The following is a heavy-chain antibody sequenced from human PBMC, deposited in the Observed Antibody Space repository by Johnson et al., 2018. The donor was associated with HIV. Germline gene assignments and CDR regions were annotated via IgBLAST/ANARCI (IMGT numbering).Heavy chain of an antibody. CDR3: ARGADPGIAAALV. CDR1: TFSVSSNS. CDR2: IYSGGDT. Sequence: VQLVESGGGLVKPGGSLRLSCAPYTFSVSSNSMTWFRQAPGKGLEWISIIYSGGDTYYADSVRGRFTIARDNAKNSLYLQMNSLRAEDTALYYCARGADPGIAAALVWGQGTMVTVSS. D-gene: IGHD6-13*01. J-gene: IGHJ3*01. V-gene: IGHV3-66*01.